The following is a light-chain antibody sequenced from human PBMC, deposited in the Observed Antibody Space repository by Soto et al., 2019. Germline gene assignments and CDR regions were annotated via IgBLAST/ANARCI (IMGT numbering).Light chain of an antibody. CDR3: QQCFTSPYT. Sequence: DIQVTQSPSSLSASVGDRVTISCRASQSVRDSVNWFQHKPGEAPKLLIYAASSLHWGVPSRFSGSGSGTYFTLTINSLQPEDFATYFCQQCFTSPYTFGQGTKVDIK. V-gene: IGKV1-39*01. CDR2: AAS. J-gene: IGKJ2*01. CDR1: QSVRDS.